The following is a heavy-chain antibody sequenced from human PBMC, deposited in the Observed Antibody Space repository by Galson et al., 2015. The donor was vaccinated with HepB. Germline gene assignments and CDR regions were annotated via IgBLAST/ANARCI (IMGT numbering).Heavy chain of an antibody. CDR3: AGYDFWSGSRRPSSPNDAFDI. CDR2: IIPIFGTA. Sequence: SVKVSCKASGGTFSSYAISWVRQAPGQGLEWMGGIIPIFGTANYAQKFQGRVTITADESTSTAYMELSSLRSEDTAVYYCAGYDFWSGSRRPSSPNDAFDIWGQGTMVTVSS. D-gene: IGHD3-3*01. V-gene: IGHV1-69*13. CDR1: GGTFSSYA. J-gene: IGHJ3*02.